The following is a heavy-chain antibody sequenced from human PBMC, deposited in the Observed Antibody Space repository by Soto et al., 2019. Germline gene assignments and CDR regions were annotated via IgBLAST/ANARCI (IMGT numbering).Heavy chain of an antibody. CDR3: TRDRGTGDYYDSSGYYYEDYYYGMDV. J-gene: IGHJ6*02. V-gene: IGHV3-49*03. Sequence: PGGSLRLSCTASGFTFGDYAMSWFRQAPGKGLEWVGFIRSKAYGGTTEYAASVKGRFTISRDDSKSIAYLQMNSLKTEDTAVYYCTRDRGTGDYYDSSGYYYEDYYYGMDVWGQGTTVTVSS. D-gene: IGHD3-22*01. CDR1: GFTFGDYA. CDR2: IRSKAYGGTT.